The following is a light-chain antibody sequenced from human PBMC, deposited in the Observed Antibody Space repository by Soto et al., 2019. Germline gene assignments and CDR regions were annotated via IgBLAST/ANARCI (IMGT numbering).Light chain of an antibody. J-gene: IGKJ3*01. CDR2: ATS. CDR3: QKHNSAPLF. CDR1: QGISNY. Sequence: DIHMTQSPSAMSASLGDRVTITFRASQGISNYLAWFQQKPGKVPKLLIYATSTLQSGVPSRFSGSGFGTDFTLTISSLQPEDVATYYCQKHNSAPLFFGPGTKVDI. V-gene: IGKV1-27*01.